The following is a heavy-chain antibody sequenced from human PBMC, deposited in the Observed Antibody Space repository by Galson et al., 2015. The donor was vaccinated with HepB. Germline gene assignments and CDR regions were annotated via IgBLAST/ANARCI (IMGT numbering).Heavy chain of an antibody. J-gene: IGHJ4*02. Sequence: CAISGDSVSSDDAAWNWIRQSPSGGLEWLGRTYYRSTWYNDYALSVKSRISISPDTTRNQFSLQLNSVTPEDTAVYYCARDREGIMDMYFFDYWGQGTPVTVSS. CDR2: TYYRSTWYN. D-gene: IGHD3-16*01. CDR3: ARDREGIMDMYFFDY. CDR1: GDSVSSDDAA. V-gene: IGHV6-1*01.